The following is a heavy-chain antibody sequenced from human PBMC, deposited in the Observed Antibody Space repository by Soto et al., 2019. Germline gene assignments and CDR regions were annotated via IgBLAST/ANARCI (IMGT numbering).Heavy chain of an antibody. J-gene: IGHJ4*02. D-gene: IGHD2-2*01. V-gene: IGHV4-31*03. CDR2: IYYSGST. CDR1: GGSISSGGYY. Sequence: SETLSLTCTVSGGSISSGGYYWSWIRQHPGKGLEWIGYIYYSGSTYYNPSLKSRVTISVDTSKNQFSLKLSSVTAADTAVYYCAGPGHQLPFDYWGQGTLVTVSS. CDR3: AGPGHQLPFDY.